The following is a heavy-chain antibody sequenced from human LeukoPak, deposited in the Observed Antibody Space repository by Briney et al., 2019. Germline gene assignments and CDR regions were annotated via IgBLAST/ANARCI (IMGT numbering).Heavy chain of an antibody. CDR3: AKDPQAYSTNWYPGD. CDR2: INPNSGVT. D-gene: IGHD6-13*01. CDR1: GYTFSGFY. V-gene: IGHV1-2*02. Sequence: ASVKVSCKASGYTFSGFYIHWVRQAPGQRLEWMGWINPNSGVTNYAQKLQGRVTITRDTSIDTAYMQLSRLRSDDTAVYYCAKDPQAYSTNWYPGDWGQGTLVAVSS. J-gene: IGHJ4*02.